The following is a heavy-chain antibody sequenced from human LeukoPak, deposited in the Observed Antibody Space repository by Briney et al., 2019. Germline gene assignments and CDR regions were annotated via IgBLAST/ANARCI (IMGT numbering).Heavy chain of an antibody. D-gene: IGHD3-10*01. J-gene: IGHJ4*02. CDR2: IYYSGST. Sequence: PSETLSLTCTVSGDSIRSYYWSWIRQPPGKGLEWIGYIYYSGSTNYNPSLKSRVTISVDTSKNQFSLKLSSVTAADTAVYYCATTYYYASGGCDYWGQGTLVTVSS. CDR3: ATTYYYASGGCDY. CDR1: GDSIRSYY. V-gene: IGHV4-59*01.